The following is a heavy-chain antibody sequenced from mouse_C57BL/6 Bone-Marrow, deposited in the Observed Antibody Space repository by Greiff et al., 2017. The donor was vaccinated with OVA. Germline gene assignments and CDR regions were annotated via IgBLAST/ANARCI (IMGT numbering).Heavy chain of an antibody. CDR2: INPNNGGT. Sequence: EVKLQESGPELVKPGASVKIPCKASGYTFTDYNMDWVKQSHGKSLEWIGDINPNNGGTIYNQKFKGKATLTVDKSSSTAYMELRSLTSEDTAVYYCARSRIGGFAYWGQGTLVTVSA. J-gene: IGHJ3*01. CDR1: GYTFTDYN. V-gene: IGHV1-18*01. D-gene: IGHD2-14*01. CDR3: ARSRIGGFAY.